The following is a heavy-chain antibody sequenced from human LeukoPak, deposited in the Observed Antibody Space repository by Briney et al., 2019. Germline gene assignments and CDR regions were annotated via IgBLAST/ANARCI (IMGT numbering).Heavy chain of an antibody. J-gene: IGHJ6*02. V-gene: IGHV3-43*01. CDR2: ISWDGGST. D-gene: IGHD2-2*02. CDR1: GFTFDDYT. Sequence: GGSLRLSCAASGFTFDDYTMHWVRQAPGKGLEWVSLISWDGGSTYYADSVKGRFTISRDNSKNSLYLQMNSLRTEDTALYYCAKGAYCSSTSCYITPDYYYGMDVWGQGTTVTVSS. CDR3: AKGAYCSSTSCYITPDYYYGMDV.